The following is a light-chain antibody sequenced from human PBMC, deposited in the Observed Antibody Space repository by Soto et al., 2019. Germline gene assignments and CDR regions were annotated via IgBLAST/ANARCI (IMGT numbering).Light chain of an antibody. Sequence: EIVLTQSPGTLSLSPGERATLSCRASQSVSSSYFSWYQQKPGQAPRIIIFGASSRATGIPDRFSGSGSGTDYTLTITRLEPEDFAVYFCQHYGSSQDMCTFGQGTKLEI. CDR1: QSVSSSY. V-gene: IGKV3-20*01. CDR3: QHYGSSQDMCT. J-gene: IGKJ2*02. CDR2: GAS.